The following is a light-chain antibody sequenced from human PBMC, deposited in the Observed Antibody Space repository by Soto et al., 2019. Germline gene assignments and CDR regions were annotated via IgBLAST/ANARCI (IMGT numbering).Light chain of an antibody. Sequence: DIQMTQSPSSLSASVGDRVTITCRASQTIINYLNWYQQKPGKAPNLLIYAASNLQSGVPSRFSGSGSGTDFTLTISSLQPEDFATYYCQQSFSTPITFGQGTRLEIK. CDR3: QQSFSTPIT. J-gene: IGKJ5*01. CDR2: AAS. V-gene: IGKV1-39*01. CDR1: QTIINY.